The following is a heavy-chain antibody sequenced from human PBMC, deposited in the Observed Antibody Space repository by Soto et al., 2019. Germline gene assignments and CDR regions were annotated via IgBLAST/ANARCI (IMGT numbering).Heavy chain of an antibody. CDR3: ARSIVVVTALDS. Sequence: QVQLVQSGAEEKKPGASVKVSCKASGYTFTSYAMHWVRQAPGQRLEWMGRINAGNGNTKYSQKFQGRVTITRATSASTAYMELGSLRAEDTAVYYCARSIVVVTALDSWGQGTLVTVSS. CDR2: INAGNGNT. CDR1: GYTFTSYA. V-gene: IGHV1-3*05. J-gene: IGHJ4*02. D-gene: IGHD2-21*02.